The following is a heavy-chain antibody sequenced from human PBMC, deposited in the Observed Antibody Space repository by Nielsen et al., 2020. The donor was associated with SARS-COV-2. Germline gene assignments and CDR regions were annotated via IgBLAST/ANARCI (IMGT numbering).Heavy chain of an antibody. CDR1: GFSLSTSGVG. D-gene: IGHD6-19*01. CDR3: AHRRGGGWYGPYFDY. J-gene: IGHJ4*02. Sequence: SGPTLVKPTQTLTLTCTFSGFSLSTSGVGVGWIRQPPGKALEWLALIYWDDDKRYSPSLKSRLTITKDTSKNQVVLTMTNMDPVDTATYYCAHRRGGGWYGPYFDYWGQGTLVTVSS. CDR2: IYWDDDK. V-gene: IGHV2-5*02.